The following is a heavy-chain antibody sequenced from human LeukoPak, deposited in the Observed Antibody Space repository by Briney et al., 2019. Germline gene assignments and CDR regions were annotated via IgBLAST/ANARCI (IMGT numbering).Heavy chain of an antibody. CDR2: IYYSGST. D-gene: IGHD2-21*01. Sequence: SETLSLTCTVSGGSISSSSYYWGWIRQPPGKGLEWIGSIYYSGSTYYNPSLKSRVTISVDTSKNQFSLKLSSVTAADTAVYYCAREYGLRDAFDIWGQGTMVTVSS. CDR3: AREYGLRDAFDI. V-gene: IGHV4-39*02. CDR1: GGSISSSSYY. J-gene: IGHJ3*02.